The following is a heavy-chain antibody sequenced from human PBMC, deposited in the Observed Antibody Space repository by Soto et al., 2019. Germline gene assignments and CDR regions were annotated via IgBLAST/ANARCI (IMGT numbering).Heavy chain of an antibody. V-gene: IGHV1-46*03. CDR3: GGVYGTYYDALTGLWGGHFDS. J-gene: IGHJ4*02. Sequence: EASVNVSCKTSGYSFSGYYLQCVRHAPEQWLEWMGIINPAGDLTTDAQTFHARVTTTTDSTTSIGYMDLSSLIPEATAVFYCGGVYGTYYDALTGLWGGHFDSWGPGTQVTVSS. CDR2: INPAGDLT. CDR1: GYSFSGYY. D-gene: IGHD3-9*01.